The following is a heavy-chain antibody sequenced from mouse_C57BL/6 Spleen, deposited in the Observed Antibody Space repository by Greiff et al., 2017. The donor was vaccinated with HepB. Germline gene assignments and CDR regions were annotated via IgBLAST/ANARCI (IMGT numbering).Heavy chain of an antibody. J-gene: IGHJ2*01. CDR3: AREGGNYVGY. V-gene: IGHV14-2*01. Sequence: VQLKQSGAELVKPGASVKLSCTASGFNIKDYYMHWVKQRTEQGLEWIGRIDHEEGETKDAPKFQGKATITADTSSTTAYLQLSSLTSEDNAVYYCAREGGNYVGYWGQGTNLTVAS. CDR1: GFNIKDYY. CDR2: IDHEEGET.